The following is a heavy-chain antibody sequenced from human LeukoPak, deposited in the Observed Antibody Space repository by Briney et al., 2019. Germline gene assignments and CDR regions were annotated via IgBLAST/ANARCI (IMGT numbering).Heavy chain of an antibody. D-gene: IGHD3-10*01. Sequence: GGSLRLSCVASGFTFSDYVMHWVRQAPGRGLEYVSSIVPNGGTTYYANSVKGRFTISRDNSKNTLYLQMNSLRAEDTAVYYCAREYRGEYYFAYWGQGTLVTVSS. CDR1: GFTFSDYV. CDR3: AREYRGEYYFAY. J-gene: IGHJ4*02. V-gene: IGHV3-64*01. CDR2: IVPNGGTT.